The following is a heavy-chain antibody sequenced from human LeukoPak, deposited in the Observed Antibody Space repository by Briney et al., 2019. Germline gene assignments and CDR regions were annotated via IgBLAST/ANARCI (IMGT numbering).Heavy chain of an antibody. V-gene: IGHV1-18*01. Sequence: ASVKVSCKASGYTFTSYGFSWVRQAPGQGLEWMGWISTYNGNTNYAQELQGRVTMTTDTSTTTAYMELRSLRSDDTAVYYCARGAGGPYNWFPFDPWGQGTLVTVSS. CDR1: GYTFTSYG. J-gene: IGHJ5*02. CDR3: ARGAGGPYNWFPFDP. CDR2: ISTYNGNT. D-gene: IGHD1-1*01.